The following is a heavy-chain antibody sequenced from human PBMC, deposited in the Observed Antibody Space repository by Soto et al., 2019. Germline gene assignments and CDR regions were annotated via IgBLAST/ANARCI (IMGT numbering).Heavy chain of an antibody. CDR1: GGSISSGDYY. D-gene: IGHD1-7*01. Sequence: SETLSLTCTVSGGSISSGDYYWSWIRQPPGKGLEWIGYIYYSGSTYYNPSLKSRVTISVDTSKNQFSLKLSSVTAADTAVYYCARDIGFNWNYGNYYYGMDVWGQGTTVTV. CDR3: ARDIGFNWNYGNYYYGMDV. J-gene: IGHJ6*02. CDR2: IYYSGST. V-gene: IGHV4-30-4*01.